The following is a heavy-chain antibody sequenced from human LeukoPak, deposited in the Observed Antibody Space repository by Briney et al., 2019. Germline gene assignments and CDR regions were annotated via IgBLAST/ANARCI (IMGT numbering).Heavy chain of an antibody. D-gene: IGHD5-18*01. Sequence: SETLSLTCTVSGGSISSGGYYWSWIRQPPGKGLEWIGYIYHSGSTYYNPSLKSRVTISVDRSKSQFSLKLSSVTAADTAVYYCARDQGYSSPGFDYWGQGTLVTVSS. J-gene: IGHJ4*02. CDR2: IYHSGST. CDR3: ARDQGYSSPGFDY. V-gene: IGHV4-30-2*01. CDR1: GGSISSGGYY.